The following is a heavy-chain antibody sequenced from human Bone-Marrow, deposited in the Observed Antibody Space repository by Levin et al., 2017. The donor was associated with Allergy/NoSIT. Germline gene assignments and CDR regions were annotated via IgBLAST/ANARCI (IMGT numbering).Heavy chain of an antibody. CDR1: GGSISSSNW. V-gene: IGHV4-4*02. Sequence: PSETLSLTCAVSGGSISSSNWWSWVRQPPGKGLEWIGEIYHSGSTNYNPSLKSRVTISVDKSKNQFSLKLSSVTAADTAVYYCARARQDYDILTGYYNVYYFDYWGQGTLVTVSS. CDR3: ARARQDYDILTGYYNVYYFDY. CDR2: IYHSGST. D-gene: IGHD3-9*01. J-gene: IGHJ4*02.